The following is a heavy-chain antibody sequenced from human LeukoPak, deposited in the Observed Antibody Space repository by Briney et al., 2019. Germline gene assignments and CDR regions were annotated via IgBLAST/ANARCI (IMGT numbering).Heavy chain of an antibody. J-gene: IGHJ6*02. CDR1: DGSFSGYY. Sequence: SETLSLTCAVYDGSFSGYYWSWIRQPPGKGLEWIGEINHSGSTNYNPSLKSRVTISVDTSKNQFSLKLSSVTAADTAVYYCARGLDDDILTGSGGMDAWGQGTTVTVSS. D-gene: IGHD3-9*01. CDR2: INHSGST. V-gene: IGHV4-34*01. CDR3: ARGLDDDILTGSGGMDA.